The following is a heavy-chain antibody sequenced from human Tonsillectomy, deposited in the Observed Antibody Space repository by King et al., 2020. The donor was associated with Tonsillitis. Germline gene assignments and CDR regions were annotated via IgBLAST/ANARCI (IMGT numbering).Heavy chain of an antibody. D-gene: IGHD5-18*01. V-gene: IGHV3-7*01. CDR2: IKQDRSEK. J-gene: IGHJ4*02. Sequence: VQLVESGGGLVQPGGSLRLSCSASGFTFSSYWMTWVRQAPGKGLEWVANIKQDRSEKYYVDSVKGRFTISRDNTKKSLYLQMNSLRVEDTAVYYCARDLRGYSYGYSFFDYWGQGTLVTVSS. CDR3: ARDLRGYSYGYSFFDY. CDR1: GFTFSSYW.